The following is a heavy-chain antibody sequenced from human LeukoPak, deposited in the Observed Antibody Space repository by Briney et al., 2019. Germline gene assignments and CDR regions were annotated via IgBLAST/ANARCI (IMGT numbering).Heavy chain of an antibody. CDR2: ISGSGGST. J-gene: IGHJ4*02. CDR3: ASRSSSWYYFDY. D-gene: IGHD6-13*01. Sequence: GGSLRLSCAAFGFTFRNYNMNWVRQAPGKGLEWVSAISGSGGSTYYADSVKGRFTISRDNSKNTLYLQMNSLRAEDTAVYYCASRSSSWYYFDYWGQGTLVTVSS. V-gene: IGHV3-23*01. CDR1: GFTFRNYN.